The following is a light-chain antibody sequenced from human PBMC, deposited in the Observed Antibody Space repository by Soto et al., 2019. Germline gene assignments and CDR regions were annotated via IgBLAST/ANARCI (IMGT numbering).Light chain of an antibody. Sequence: QSALTQPPSASGSPGQSVTISCTGISSDLVSWYQQYPGKVPNLIISEVNKRPSGVPDRFSGSKSGNTASLTVSGLQAEDEADYYCSCRLHSLAVMFCGGTKLTVL. CDR1: SSDL. V-gene: IGLV2-8*01. CDR3: SCRLHSLAVM. CDR2: EVN. J-gene: IGLJ3*02.